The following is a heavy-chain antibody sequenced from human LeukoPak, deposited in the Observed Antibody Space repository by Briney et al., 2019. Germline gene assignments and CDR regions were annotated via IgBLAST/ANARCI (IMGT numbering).Heavy chain of an antibody. J-gene: IGHJ4*02. CDR1: GFTFSSYA. D-gene: IGHD3-22*01. CDR3: AKIRHYYDSSGYQSPAY. Sequence: PGGSLRLSCAASGFTFSSYAMSWVRQAPGKGLEWVSAISGSGGSTYYADSVKGRFTISRDNSKNTLYLQMNSLRAEYTAVYYCAKIRHYYDSSGYQSPAYWGQGTLVTVSS. V-gene: IGHV3-23*01. CDR2: ISGSGGST.